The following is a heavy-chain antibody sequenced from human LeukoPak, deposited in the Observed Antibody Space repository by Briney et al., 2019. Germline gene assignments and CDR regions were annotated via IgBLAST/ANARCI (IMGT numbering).Heavy chain of an antibody. CDR2: IYYSGGT. V-gene: IGHV4-59*01. J-gene: IGHJ6*02. Sequence: SETLSLTCTVSGGSISSYYWNWIRQPPGKRLEWIGYIYYSGGTSYNPSLKSRVTISVDTSKNQFFLKLSSVTAADTAVYYCAKEARGSRRTPPQGMDVWGQGTTVTVSS. CDR3: AKEARGSRRTPPQGMDV. D-gene: IGHD6-25*01. CDR1: GGSISSYY.